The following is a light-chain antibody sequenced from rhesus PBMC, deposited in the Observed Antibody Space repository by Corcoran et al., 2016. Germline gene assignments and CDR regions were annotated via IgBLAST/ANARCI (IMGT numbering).Light chain of an antibody. CDR1: QGISSW. Sequence: DIQMTQSPSSLSASIGDRVTITCRASQGISSWLAWYQKKPGKAPNLLIHMASNLQSGVPSKFHGSRSGTDFTLTISSLQPEDFATYYCQQYNSAPLTFGGGTKVEIK. V-gene: IGKV1-21*01. J-gene: IGKJ4*01. CDR2: MAS. CDR3: QQYNSAPLT.